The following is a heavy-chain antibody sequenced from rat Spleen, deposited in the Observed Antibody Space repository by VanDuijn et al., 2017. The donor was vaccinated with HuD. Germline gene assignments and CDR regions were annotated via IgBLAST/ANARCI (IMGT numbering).Heavy chain of an antibody. Sequence: EVQLVESGGGLVQPGRSLKLSCAASGFTFSNYGMHWIRQAPTKGLEWVASISPSGGSTYYRDSVKGRFTISRDNAKSTLYLQMDSLRSEDTATYYCATAFMEDTIAAISTFDYWGQGVMVTVSS. V-gene: IGHV5-19*01. D-gene: IGHD1-2*01. J-gene: IGHJ2*01. CDR2: ISPSGGST. CDR3: ATAFMEDTIAAISTFDY. CDR1: GFTFSNYG.